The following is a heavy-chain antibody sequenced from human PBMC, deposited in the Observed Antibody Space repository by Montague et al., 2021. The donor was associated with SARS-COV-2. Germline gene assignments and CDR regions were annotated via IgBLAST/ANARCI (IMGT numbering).Heavy chain of an antibody. CDR2: IYSGGST. CDR1: GLTVSSNY. V-gene: IGHV3-66*02. Sequence: SLRLSCAASGLTVSSNYMSWVRQAPGKGLEWVSVIYSGGSTYYVDSVKGRFTISRDNSKNTLYLPMNSLRDEDTAVYYCARDSYGMDVWGQGTTVTVSS. J-gene: IGHJ6*02. CDR3: ARDSYGMDV.